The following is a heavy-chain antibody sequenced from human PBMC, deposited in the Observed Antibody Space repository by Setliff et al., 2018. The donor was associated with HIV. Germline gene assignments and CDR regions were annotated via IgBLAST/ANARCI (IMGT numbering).Heavy chain of an antibody. J-gene: IGHJ4*02. CDR2: INHSGST. CDR3: ASYSRGLPFYN. D-gene: IGHD6-19*01. Sequence: SETLSLTCDVYGGSFSGYYWSWIRQPPGKGLEWIGEINHSGSTNYNPSLKSRVTISVDTSKNQFSLKLSSVTAADTAVYYCASYSRGLPFYNWGQGTLVTV. V-gene: IGHV4-34*01. CDR1: GGSFSGYY.